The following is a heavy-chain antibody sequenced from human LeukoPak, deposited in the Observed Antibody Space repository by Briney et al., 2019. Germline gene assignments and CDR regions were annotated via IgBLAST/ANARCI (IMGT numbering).Heavy chain of an antibody. J-gene: IGHJ4*02. CDR3: AGRLAAAGNFAY. V-gene: IGHV4-30-2*01. CDR2: IYHSGST. Sequence: LRLSCAASGFTFSSYAMSWIRQPPGKGLEWIGYIYHSGSTYYNPSLKSRVTISVDRSKNQFSLKLSSVTAADTAVYYCAGRLAAAGNFAYWGQGTLVTVSS. D-gene: IGHD6-13*01. CDR1: GFTFSSYA.